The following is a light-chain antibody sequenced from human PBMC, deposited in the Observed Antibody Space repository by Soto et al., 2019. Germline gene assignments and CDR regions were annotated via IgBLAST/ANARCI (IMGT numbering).Light chain of an antibody. Sequence: DIQMTQSPSSLSASVGDRVTITCRASQDISNYLNWYQQRPGKAPKLLIYDASNLERGVPSRFTGTRSGTHFTFAITSLQPDDVASDSCQQSDILPITFGQGTRLEI. CDR3: QQSDILPIT. V-gene: IGKV1-33*01. J-gene: IGKJ5*01. CDR1: QDISNY. CDR2: DAS.